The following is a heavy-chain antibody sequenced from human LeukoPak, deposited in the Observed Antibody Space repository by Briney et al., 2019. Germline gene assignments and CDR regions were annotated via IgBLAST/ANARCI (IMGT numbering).Heavy chain of an antibody. CDR1: GSRFTLYW. Sequence: GASLKISCKGSGSRFTLYWSGWVRQMPGKGLEWMGIIYPGDSETRYGPSFQGQVTISADKSSRTAYLQWSSLKASDTAIYYCARLTTPAGDGDWFDPWGQGTLVTVSS. J-gene: IGHJ5*02. CDR2: IYPGDSET. D-gene: IGHD2-2*01. V-gene: IGHV5-51*01. CDR3: ARLTTPAGDGDWFDP.